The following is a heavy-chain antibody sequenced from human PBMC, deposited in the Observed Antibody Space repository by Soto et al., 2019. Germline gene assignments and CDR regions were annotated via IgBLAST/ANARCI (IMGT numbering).Heavy chain of an antibody. D-gene: IGHD3-22*01. Sequence: PSETLSLTCTVSDGSISSSSYYWGWIRQPPGKGLEWIGSIYYSGSTYYNPSLKSRVTISVDTSKNQFSLKLSSVTAADTAVYYCARSPPGYYYDSSGSNFDYWGQGTLVTVSS. CDR1: DGSISSSSYY. J-gene: IGHJ4*02. CDR3: ARSPPGYYYDSSGSNFDY. CDR2: IYYSGST. V-gene: IGHV4-39*01.